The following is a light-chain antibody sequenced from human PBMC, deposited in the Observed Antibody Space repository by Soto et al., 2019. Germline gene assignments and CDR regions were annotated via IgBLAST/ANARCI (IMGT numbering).Light chain of an antibody. CDR2: RTS. CDR1: QNVAGD. J-gene: IGKJ1*01. V-gene: IGKV3-15*01. Sequence: VTTQSPATLSVSPGERATLSCRASQNVAGDLAWYQQKPGQAPRLLIYRTSTRATGIPARFSGSGSGTEFTLTISSLKSEDFAVYYCQEYNGRSSFGQGTKVEMK. CDR3: QEYNGRSS.